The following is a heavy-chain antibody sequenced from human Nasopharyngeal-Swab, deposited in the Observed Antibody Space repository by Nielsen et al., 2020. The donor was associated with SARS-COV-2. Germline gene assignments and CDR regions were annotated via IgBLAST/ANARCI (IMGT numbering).Heavy chain of an antibody. J-gene: IGHJ5*02. CDR1: GFTFDDYA. Sequence: GGSLRLSCAASGFTFDDYAMHWVRQAPGKGLEWVSGISWNSGSIGYADSVKGRFTISRDNAKNSLYLQMSSLRAEDTALYYCAKGTRGTVWFDPWGQGTLVTVSS. D-gene: IGHD3-10*01. CDR3: AKGTRGTVWFDP. CDR2: ISWNSGSI. V-gene: IGHV3-9*01.